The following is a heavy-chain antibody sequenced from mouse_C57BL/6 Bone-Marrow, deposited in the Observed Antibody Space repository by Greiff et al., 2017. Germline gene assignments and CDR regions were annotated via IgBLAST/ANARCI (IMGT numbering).Heavy chain of an antibody. CDR1: GYTFTSYG. CDR3: ARGLGRWYFDV. V-gene: IGHV1-81*01. CDR2: IYPRSGNT. D-gene: IGHD4-1*01. J-gene: IGHJ1*03. Sequence: QVQLQQSGAELARPGASVKLSCKASGYTFTSYGISWVKQRTGQGLEWIGEIYPRSGNTYYNEKFKGKATLTADKSSSTAYMQLSSLTYEDSAVYYCARGLGRWYFDVWGTGTTVTVSS.